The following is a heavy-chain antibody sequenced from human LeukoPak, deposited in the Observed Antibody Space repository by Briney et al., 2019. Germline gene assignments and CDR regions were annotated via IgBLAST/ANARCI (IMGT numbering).Heavy chain of an antibody. CDR3: ARVYYGSGSYNYFDY. V-gene: IGHV3-21*01. CDR1: GFTFSSYS. J-gene: IGHJ4*02. CDR2: ISSSSSYI. Sequence: PGGSLRLSCAASGFTFSSYSMNWVRQAPGKGLEGVSSISSSSSYIYYADSVKGRFTISRDNAKNSLYLQMNSLRAEDTAVYYCARVYYGSGSYNYFDYWGQGTLVTVSS. D-gene: IGHD3-10*01.